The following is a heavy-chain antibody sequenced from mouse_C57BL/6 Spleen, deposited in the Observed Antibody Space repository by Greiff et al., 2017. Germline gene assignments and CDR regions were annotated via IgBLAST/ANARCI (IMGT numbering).Heavy chain of an antibody. CDR1: GFTFSSYG. Sequence: EVKLEESGGDLVKPGGSLKLSCAASGFTFSSYGMSWVRQTPDKRLEWVATISSGGSYTYYPDSVKGRFTISRDNAKNTLYLQMSSLKSEDTAMYYCAREGRYGSSYAMDYWGQGTSVTVSS. CDR2: ISSGGSYT. D-gene: IGHD1-1*01. V-gene: IGHV5-6*02. J-gene: IGHJ4*01. CDR3: AREGRYGSSYAMDY.